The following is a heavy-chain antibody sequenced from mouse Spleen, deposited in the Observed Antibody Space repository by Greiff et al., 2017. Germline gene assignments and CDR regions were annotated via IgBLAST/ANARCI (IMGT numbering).Heavy chain of an antibody. D-gene: IGHD1-1*01. CDR1: GFTFSSYY. Sequence: EVNVVESGGGLVKLGGSLKLSCAASGFTFSSYYMSWVRQTPEKRLEWVATISSGGGSTYYPDSVKGRFTISRDNAKNTLYLQMSSLNSEDTAVYYCAREGDLLFDYWGQGTTLTVSS. CDR3: AREGDLLFDY. CDR2: ISSGGGST. V-gene: IGHV5-6-4*01. J-gene: IGHJ2*01.